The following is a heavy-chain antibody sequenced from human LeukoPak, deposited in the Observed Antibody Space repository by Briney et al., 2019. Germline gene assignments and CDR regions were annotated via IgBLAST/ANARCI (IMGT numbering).Heavy chain of an antibody. J-gene: IGHJ4*02. V-gene: IGHV3-11*01. CDR1: GFSFSDYY. CDR2: ISSSGSTI. Sequence: GGSLRLYYAASGFSFSDYYMSWIRTAPAKGLEQVSYISSSGSTIYYADSVKGRFTISRDNAKNSLYLQMNSLRAEDTAVYYCARENYGDYATDYWGQGTLVTVSS. CDR3: ARENYGDYATDY. D-gene: IGHD4-17*01.